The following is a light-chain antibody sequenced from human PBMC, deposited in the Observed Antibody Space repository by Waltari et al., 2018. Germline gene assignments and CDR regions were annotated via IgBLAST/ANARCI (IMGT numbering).Light chain of an antibody. J-gene: IGKJ3*01. CDR1: QTVLFDSNNQNY. V-gene: IGKV4-1*01. CDR3: QQYYDAPPT. CDR2: WAS. Sequence: DIVMTQSPDSLSVSLGERATINCKSTQTVLFDSNNQNYLAWYQQKPGQPPKLLIHWASTRESGVPDQFSGSGSGTDFTLTIASLQAEDVAVYYCQQYYDAPPTFGPGTRVDIK.